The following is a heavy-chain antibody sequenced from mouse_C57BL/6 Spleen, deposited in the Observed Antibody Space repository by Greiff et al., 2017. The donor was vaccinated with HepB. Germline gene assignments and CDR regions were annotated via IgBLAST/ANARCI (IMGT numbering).Heavy chain of an antibody. CDR3: ARGGVDYAMDY. J-gene: IGHJ4*01. D-gene: IGHD1-1*01. CDR1: GYTFTDYN. Sequence: VQLKESGPELVKPGASVKIPCKASGYTFTDYNMDWVKQSHGKSLEWIGDINPNNGGTIYNQKFKGKATLTVDKSSSTAYMELRSLTSEDTAVYYCARGGVDYAMDYWGQGTSVTVSS. CDR2: INPNNGGT. V-gene: IGHV1-18*01.